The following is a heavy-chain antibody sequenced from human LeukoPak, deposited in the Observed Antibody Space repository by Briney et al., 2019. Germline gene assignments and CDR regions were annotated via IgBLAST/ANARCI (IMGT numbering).Heavy chain of an antibody. V-gene: IGHV3-7*01. CDR1: GFTLSTFW. CDR3: AKDRRITIFGVVTV. Sequence: GGSLRLSCAASGFTLSTFWMSWVRQAPGKGLEWVASIKQGGSEKYYVDSVKGRFTISRDNAKNSLYLQMNSLRVEDTAMYYCAKDRRITIFGVVTVWGQGALVTVSS. J-gene: IGHJ4*02. CDR2: IKQGGSEK. D-gene: IGHD3-3*01.